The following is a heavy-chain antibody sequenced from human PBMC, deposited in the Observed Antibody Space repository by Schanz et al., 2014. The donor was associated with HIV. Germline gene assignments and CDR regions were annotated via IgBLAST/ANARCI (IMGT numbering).Heavy chain of an antibody. D-gene: IGHD2-2*01. J-gene: IGHJ6*02. CDR3: AKDRRGGYQFLYGLDV. V-gene: IGHV3-11*04. Sequence: QVQLVESGGGFVKPGGSLRLSCAASGFTFSDYYMSWIRQAPGKGLEWVSYISGSGNTIYYADSVKGRFSISRDKSKNTLYLQMNRLRAEDTAVYYCAKDRRGGYQFLYGLDVWGQGTTVTVSS. CDR1: GFTFSDYY. CDR2: ISGSGNTI.